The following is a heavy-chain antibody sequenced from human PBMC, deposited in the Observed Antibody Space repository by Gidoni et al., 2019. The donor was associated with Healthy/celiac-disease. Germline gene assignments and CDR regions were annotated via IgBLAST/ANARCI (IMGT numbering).Heavy chain of an antibody. CDR3: AKEGRLWFDAYYYYGMDV. Sequence: EVQLLESGGGLVQPGGSLRLSCAASGFTFSSYAMGWVRQARGKGLEWVSAIRGSGGSTYYADSVKGRFTISRDNSKNTLYLQMNSLRAEDTAVYYCAKEGRLWFDAYYYYGMDVWGQGTTVTVSS. CDR1: GFTFSSYA. D-gene: IGHD3-10*01. V-gene: IGHV3-23*01. J-gene: IGHJ6*02. CDR2: IRGSGGST.